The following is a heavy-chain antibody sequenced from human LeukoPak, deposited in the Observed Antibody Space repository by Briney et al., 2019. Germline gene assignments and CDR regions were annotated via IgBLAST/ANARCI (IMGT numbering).Heavy chain of an antibody. V-gene: IGHV3-49*04. J-gene: IGHJ4*02. CDR2: ITSKAYGGTT. CDR1: GFTFGDYA. CDR3: TRIAVAGRGFDY. Sequence: PGRSLRLSCTASGFTFGDYAMSWVRQAPGKGLEWVGFITSKAYGGTTEYAASVKGRFTISRDDSKCIAYLQMNSLKTEDTAVYYCTRIAVAGRGFDYWGQGTRVTVSS. D-gene: IGHD6-19*01.